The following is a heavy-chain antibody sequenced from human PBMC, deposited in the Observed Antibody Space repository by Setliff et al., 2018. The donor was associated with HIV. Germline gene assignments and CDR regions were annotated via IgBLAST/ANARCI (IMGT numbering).Heavy chain of an antibody. CDR1: GDSISSSY. D-gene: IGHD3-10*01. CDR3: VRHRGQLLRWAFDS. J-gene: IGHJ4*02. Sequence: SETLSLTCTVSGDSISSSYWSWIRQPPGKGLEWIGYSHHSGSTNYNPSHRSRLTLSLDTSRSRLSLRAASLTAADTAIYYCVRHRGQLLRWAFDSWGQGSLVTVSS. CDR2: SHHSGST. V-gene: IGHV4-59*08.